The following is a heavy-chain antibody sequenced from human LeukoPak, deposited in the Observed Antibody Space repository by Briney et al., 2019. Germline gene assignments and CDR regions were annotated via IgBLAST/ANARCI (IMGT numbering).Heavy chain of an antibody. CDR1: GGSFSGYY. V-gene: IGHV4-34*01. J-gene: IGHJ3*02. D-gene: IGHD3-22*01. CDR3: ARDLLPRDYYDSSGLDAFGI. CDR2: INHSGST. Sequence: PSETLSLTCAVYGGSFSGYYWSWIRQPPGKGLEWIGEINHSGSTNYNPSLKSRVTISVDTSKSQFSLKLSSVTAADTAVYYCARDLLPRDYYDSSGLDAFGIWGQGTMVTVSS.